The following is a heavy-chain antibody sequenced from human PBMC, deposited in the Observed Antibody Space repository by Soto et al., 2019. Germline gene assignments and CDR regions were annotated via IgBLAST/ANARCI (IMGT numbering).Heavy chain of an antibody. Sequence: ASVKVSCKASGYTFTSYYMHWVRQAPGQGLEWMGIINPSGGSTSYAQKFQGRVTMTRDTSTSTVYMELSSLRSEDTAVYHCASGYCSSTSCYPDRRYYYYYMDVWGKGTTVTVSS. CDR1: GYTFTSYY. J-gene: IGHJ6*03. CDR3: ASGYCSSTSCYPDRRYYYYYMDV. V-gene: IGHV1-46*03. CDR2: INPSGGST. D-gene: IGHD2-2*01.